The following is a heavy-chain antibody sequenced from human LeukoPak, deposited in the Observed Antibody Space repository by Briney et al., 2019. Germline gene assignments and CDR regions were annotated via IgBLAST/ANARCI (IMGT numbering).Heavy chain of an antibody. Sequence: SVKVSCKASGGTFSSYAISWVRQSAGQGLEWMGGIIPIFGTANYAQKFQGRVTITADESTSTAYMELSSLRSEDTAVYYCAIDPSVPSARRPELRPFDYWGQGTLVTVSS. CDR3: AIDPSVPSARRPELRPFDY. CDR1: GGTFSSYA. J-gene: IGHJ4*02. CDR2: IIPIFGTA. V-gene: IGHV1-69*13. D-gene: IGHD1-14*01.